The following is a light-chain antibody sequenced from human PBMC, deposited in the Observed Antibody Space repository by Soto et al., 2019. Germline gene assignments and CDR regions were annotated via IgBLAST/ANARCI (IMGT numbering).Light chain of an antibody. V-gene: IGKV1-39*01. CDR2: ESS. J-gene: IGKJ5*01. Sequence: DVPMTQSPSSLSASVGDRVTITCRASQNIVTNLNWYQQKPGKAPKLLIYESSNLQSGVSSRFSGSGSETDFTLTISSLQPEDSATYFGQETYSIPITFGQGTRLEIK. CDR1: QNIVTN. CDR3: QETYSIPIT.